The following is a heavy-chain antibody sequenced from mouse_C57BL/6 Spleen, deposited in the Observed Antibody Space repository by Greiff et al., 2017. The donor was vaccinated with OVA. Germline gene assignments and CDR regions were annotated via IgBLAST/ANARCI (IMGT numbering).Heavy chain of an antibody. D-gene: IGHD4-1*01. J-gene: IGHJ4*01. CDR1: GFTFSDYG. CDR3: AKNWDEAMDY. CDR2: ISSGSSTI. V-gene: IGHV5-17*01. Sequence: EVQRVESGGGLVKPGGSLKLSCAASGFTFSDYGMHWVRQAPEKGLEWVAYISSGSSTIYYADTVKGRFTISRDNAKNTLFLQMTSLRSEDTAMYYCAKNWDEAMDYWGQGTSVTVSS.